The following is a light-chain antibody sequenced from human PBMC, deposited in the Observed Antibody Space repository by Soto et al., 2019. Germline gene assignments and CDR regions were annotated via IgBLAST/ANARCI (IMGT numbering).Light chain of an antibody. V-gene: IGLV1-47*01. CDR2: RNN. CDR1: SSNIGSKY. Sequence: QSVLTQPPSASGTPGQRVTISCTGSSSNIGSKYVYWYQQLPGTAPKLLIHRNNQRPSGVPDRFSGSKSGTSASLAINGLRPEDEADYYCAAWDDSLSGWVFGGGTKLTVL. J-gene: IGLJ3*02. CDR3: AAWDDSLSGWV.